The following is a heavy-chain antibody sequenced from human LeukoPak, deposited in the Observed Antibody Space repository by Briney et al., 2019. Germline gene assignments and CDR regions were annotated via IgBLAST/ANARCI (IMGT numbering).Heavy chain of an antibody. J-gene: IGHJ3*02. CDR3: AREGGTDILWWPRAIAFDI. CDR1: GFTFSSYE. Sequence: GGSLRLSCAASGFTFSSYEMNWVRQAPGKGLEWVSYISSSGSTIYYADSVKGRFTISRDNAKNSLYLQMNSLRAEDTAVYYCAREGGTDILWWPRAIAFDIWGQGTMVTVSS. D-gene: IGHD2-21*01. CDR2: ISSSGSTI. V-gene: IGHV3-48*03.